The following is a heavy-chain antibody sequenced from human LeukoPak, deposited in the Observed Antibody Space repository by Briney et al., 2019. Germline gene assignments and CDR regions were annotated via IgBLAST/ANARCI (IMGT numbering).Heavy chain of an antibody. V-gene: IGHV3-21*01. CDR3: ARDEGRDGYNSVVDY. CDR2: ISSSSSYI. CDR1: GFTFSSYS. Sequence: PGGSLRLSCAASGFTFSSYSMNWVRQAPGKGLEWVSSISSSSSYIYYADSVKGRFTISRDNAKNSLYLQMNSLRAEDTAVYYCARDEGRDGYNSVVDYWGQGTLVTVSS. D-gene: IGHD5-24*01. J-gene: IGHJ4*02.